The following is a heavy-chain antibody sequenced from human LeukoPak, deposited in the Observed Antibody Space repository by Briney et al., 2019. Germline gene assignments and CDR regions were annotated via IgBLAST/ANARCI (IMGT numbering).Heavy chain of an antibody. D-gene: IGHD6-19*01. CDR3: ATRGVAGSFDY. V-gene: IGHV3-23*01. CDR2: VTGSGANS. CDR1: GFPFSTYA. J-gene: IGHJ4*02. Sequence: PGGSLRLSCAASGFPFSTYAMNWVRQAPGKGLEWVSAVTGSGANSYYADSVKGRFTISRDNSKNTLYLQMNSLRAEDTAVYYCATRGVAGSFDYWGQGTLVAVSS.